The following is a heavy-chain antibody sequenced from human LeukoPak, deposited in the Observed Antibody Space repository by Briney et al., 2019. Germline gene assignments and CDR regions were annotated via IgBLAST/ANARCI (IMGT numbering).Heavy chain of an antibody. V-gene: IGHV4-39*01. D-gene: IGHD1-26*01. CDR1: SGSISTSNYY. Sequence: PSETLSLTCTVSSGSISTSNYYWGWVRQPPGKALEWIGNIYYSGSTYYNASLQSRVTISIDTSKNQFSLRLNSVTAADTAMYYCAKSGGYGLIDYWGQGTLVTVSS. CDR3: AKSGGYGLIDY. CDR2: IYYSGST. J-gene: IGHJ4*02.